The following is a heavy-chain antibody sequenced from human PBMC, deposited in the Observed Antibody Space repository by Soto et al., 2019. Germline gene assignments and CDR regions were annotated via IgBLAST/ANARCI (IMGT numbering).Heavy chain of an antibody. V-gene: IGHV4-34*01. CDR3: ARGNRYSYGLIYYYGMDV. CDR2: INHSGST. J-gene: IGHJ6*02. Sequence: QVQLQQWGAGLLKPSETLSLTCAVYGGSFSGYYWSWIRQPPGKGLEWIGEINHSGSTNYNPSLKSRVTISVDTSKNQFSLKLSSVTAADTAVYYCARGNRYSYGLIYYYGMDVWGQGTTVTVSS. D-gene: IGHD5-18*01. CDR1: GGSFSGYY.